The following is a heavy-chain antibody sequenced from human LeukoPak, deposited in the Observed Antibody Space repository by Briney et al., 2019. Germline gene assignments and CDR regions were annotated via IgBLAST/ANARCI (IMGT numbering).Heavy chain of an antibody. V-gene: IGHV3-21*01. CDR1: GFTFSSYS. J-gene: IGHJ4*02. CDR3: ASSPVYSSAPTRFDY. CDR2: ISSSRSYI. D-gene: IGHD6-19*01. Sequence: GGSLRLSCAASGFTFSSYSMNWVRQAPGKGLEWASSISSSRSYIYYADSVKGRFTISRDNAKNSLYLQMNSLRAEDTAVYYCASSPVYSSAPTRFDYWDQGTLVTVSS.